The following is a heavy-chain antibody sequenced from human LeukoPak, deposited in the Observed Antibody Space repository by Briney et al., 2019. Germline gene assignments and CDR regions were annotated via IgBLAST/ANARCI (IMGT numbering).Heavy chain of an antibody. D-gene: IGHD3-9*01. CDR3: ASSILTGYYFGAFDI. J-gene: IGHJ3*02. Sequence: ASVKVSCKASGYTFTGYYMHWVRQAPGQGLEWMGIINPSGGSTSYAQKFQGRVTMTRDMSTSTVYMELSSLRSDDTAVYYCASSILTGYYFGAFDIWGQGTMVTVSS. CDR2: INPSGGST. CDR1: GYTFTGYY. V-gene: IGHV1-46*01.